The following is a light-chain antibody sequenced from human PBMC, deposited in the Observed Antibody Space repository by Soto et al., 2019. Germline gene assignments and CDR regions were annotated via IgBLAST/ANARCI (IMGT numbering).Light chain of an antibody. J-gene: IGKJ5*01. Sequence: EIVLTQSPATLSLSPGERATLSCSASQSVGSYLAWYQQKPGQAPRLLIYDASSRATGIPARFSGSGSGTDFTLTISSLEPEDFVVYFCQQRSNWPPLTFGQGTRLEIK. CDR2: DAS. CDR3: QQRSNWPPLT. CDR1: QSVGSY. V-gene: IGKV3-11*01.